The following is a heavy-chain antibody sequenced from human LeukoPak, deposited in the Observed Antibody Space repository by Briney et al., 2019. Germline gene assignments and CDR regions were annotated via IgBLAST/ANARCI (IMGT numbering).Heavy chain of an antibody. D-gene: IGHD1-26*01. CDR3: ANCEGETTRGYYVAF. CDR1: VFTFSMYA. CDR2: ISVSGGT. J-gene: IGHJ4*02. Sequence: PGGSLRLSPAAPVFTFSMYAIRWVRQAPGKGLEWVSSISVSGGTYYADSVQGRLTISRDNSKNTLYLQMHSLRAEDTALYRCANCEGETTRGYYVAFWGGGTLVTVSS. V-gene: IGHV3-23*01.